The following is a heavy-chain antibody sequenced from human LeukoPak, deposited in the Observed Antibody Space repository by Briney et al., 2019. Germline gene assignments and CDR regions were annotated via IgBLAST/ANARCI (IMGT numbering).Heavy chain of an antibody. CDR1: GFTFSSYS. CDR2: ISSSSSYI. V-gene: IGHV3-21*01. CDR3: ARDAIAENWLDP. Sequence: GSLRLSCAASGFTFSSYSMNWVRQAPGKGLEWVSSISSSSSYIYYADSVKGRFTISRDNAKNSLYLQMNSLRAEDTAVYYCARDAIAENWLDPWGQGTLVTVSS. J-gene: IGHJ5*02.